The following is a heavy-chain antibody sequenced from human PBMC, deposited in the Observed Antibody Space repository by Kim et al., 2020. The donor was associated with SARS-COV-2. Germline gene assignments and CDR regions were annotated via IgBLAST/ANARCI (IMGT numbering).Heavy chain of an antibody. CDR1: GFIFSSYS. J-gene: IGHJ4*02. Sequence: GGSLRLSCAASGFIFSSYSMSWVRQAPGKGLEWVSCISGNGCTTCYADSVKGRFTISRDNSKNTLYLQMNSLRAEDTAVYYCAKDGFLIIVAWFFYWGQGALVTVSS. CDR3: AKDGFLIIVAWFFY. V-gene: IGHV3-23*01. CDR2: ISGNGCTT. D-gene: IGHD3-22*01.